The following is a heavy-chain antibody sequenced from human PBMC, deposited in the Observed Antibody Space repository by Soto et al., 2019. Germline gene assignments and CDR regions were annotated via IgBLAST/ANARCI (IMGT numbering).Heavy chain of an antibody. CDR1: GFTFHSYA. V-gene: IGHV3-23*01. CDR2: ISGSGGST. J-gene: IGHJ4*02. Sequence: LSLSCAASGFTFHSYAMSWVRQAPGKGLEWVSTISGSGGSTYYADSVKGRFTISRDNFKNTLYVQMNSLRCEDTAIYYCAKGGIYDWNRVLSDWGQGTLVTVSS. CDR3: AKGGIYDWNRVLSD. D-gene: IGHD1-20*01.